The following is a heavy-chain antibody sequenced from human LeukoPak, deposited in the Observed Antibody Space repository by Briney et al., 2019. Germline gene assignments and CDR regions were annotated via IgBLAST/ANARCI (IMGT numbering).Heavy chain of an antibody. D-gene: IGHD7-27*01. J-gene: IGHJ3*02. CDR3: ARDLGTNDAFDI. CDR2: ISGSDGNT. V-gene: IGHV3-23*01. Sequence: GGSLRLSCAASGFTFSNYAMSWVRQAPGKGLEWVSAISGSDGNTYYADSVKGRFTISRDNSKNTLYLQLNSLRAEDTAVYFCARDLGTNDAFDIWGQGTMLTVSS. CDR1: GFTFSNYA.